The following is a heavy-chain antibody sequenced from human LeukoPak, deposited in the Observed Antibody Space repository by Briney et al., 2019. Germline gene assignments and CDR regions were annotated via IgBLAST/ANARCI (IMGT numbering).Heavy chain of an antibody. Sequence: PSETLSLTCTVSGDSITSSSFDWGWIRQPPGKGLEWIGNIYYSGNTYYNPSLRSRVTISVDTSKNQFSLKLDSVTAADTAVYYCARRYDFWPHAFDIWGQGTMVTVSS. CDR1: GDSITSSSFD. D-gene: IGHD3-3*01. CDR3: ARRYDFWPHAFDI. V-gene: IGHV4-39*01. J-gene: IGHJ3*02. CDR2: IYYSGNT.